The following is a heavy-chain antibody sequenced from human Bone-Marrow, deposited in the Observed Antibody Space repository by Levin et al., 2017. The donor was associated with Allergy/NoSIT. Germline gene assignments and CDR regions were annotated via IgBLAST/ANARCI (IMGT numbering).Heavy chain of an antibody. CDR2: ISGTGDDT. CDR1: GFTFSSYA. CDR3: AKDGPYCSGRTCYYYDC. J-gene: IGHJ4*02. V-gene: IGHV3-23*01. D-gene: IGHD2-15*01. Sequence: PGGSLRLSCAASGFTFSSYAMSWVRQAPGKGLEWVSAISGTGDDTFYADSVKGRFTISRDNSKNTLYLQMNSLRPEDTAVYYCAKDGPYCSGRTCYYYDCWGQGALVTVSS.